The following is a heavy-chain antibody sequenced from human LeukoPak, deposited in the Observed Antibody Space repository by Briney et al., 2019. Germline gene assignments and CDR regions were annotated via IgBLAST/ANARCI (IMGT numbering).Heavy chain of an antibody. CDR3: ARHRDVDTAMDDSAY. V-gene: IGHV4-59*08. Sequence: SETLSLTCTVSGGSISSYHWSWIRQPPGKGLEYIGFVSYAGSTNSDPSLKSRVTISVDTSKNQFSLKLSSVTAADTAVYYRARHRDVDTAMDDSAYWGQGTLVTVSS. J-gene: IGHJ4*02. CDR2: VSYAGST. D-gene: IGHD5-18*01. CDR1: GGSISSYH.